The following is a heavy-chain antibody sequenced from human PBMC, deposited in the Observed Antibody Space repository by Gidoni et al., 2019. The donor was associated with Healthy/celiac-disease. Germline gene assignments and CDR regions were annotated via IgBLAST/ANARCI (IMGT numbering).Heavy chain of an antibody. CDR1: GFTFSSYG. J-gene: IGHJ4*02. D-gene: IGHD1-26*01. V-gene: IGHV3-33*01. Sequence: QVQLVESGGGVVQPGRSLRLSCAASGFTFSSYGMHWVRQAPGKGLEGVAVIWYDGSNKYYADSVKGRFTISRDNSKNTLYLQMNSLRAEDTAVYYCARDRVVGATTNYFDYWGQGTLVTVSS. CDR2: IWYDGSNK. CDR3: ARDRVVGATTNYFDY.